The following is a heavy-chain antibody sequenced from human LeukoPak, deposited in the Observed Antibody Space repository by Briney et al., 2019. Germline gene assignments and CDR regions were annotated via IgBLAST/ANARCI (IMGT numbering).Heavy chain of an antibody. D-gene: IGHD3-10*01. CDR2: INDSGDKT. V-gene: IGHV3-23*01. CDR1: GFTFSSYA. CDR3: ATLRSYDF. J-gene: IGHJ4*02. Sequence: GGSLRLSCAASGFTFSSYAMTWVRQALGQGLEWVSSINDSGDKTYYADSVKGRFTISRDNSRNTLHLQVNSLRAEDTAVYYCATLRSYDFWGQGTLVTVSS.